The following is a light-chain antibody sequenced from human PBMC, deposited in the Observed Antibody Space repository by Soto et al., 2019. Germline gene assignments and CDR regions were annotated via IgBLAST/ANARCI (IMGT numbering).Light chain of an antibody. CDR2: DVT. CDR3: CSYAGSYTYV. V-gene: IGLV2-11*01. J-gene: IGLJ1*01. Sequence: QSVLTQPRSVSGSPGQSVTISCTGTSSDVGAYNSVSWYQHHPGKAPKLMIYDVTKGPSGVPDRFSGSKSGNTASLTISGLQAEDEADYYCCSYAGSYTYVFGTGTKVTVL. CDR1: SSDVGAYNS.